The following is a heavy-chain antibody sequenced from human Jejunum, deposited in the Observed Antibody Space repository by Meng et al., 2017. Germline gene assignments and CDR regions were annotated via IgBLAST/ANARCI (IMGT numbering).Heavy chain of an antibody. Sequence: QFKLQESGPGLVKPSQTLPLTCTVSGGSISSGGYYWSWIRQHPGKGLEWIGYFHHSGGTYYNQSLKSRVSISVDTSKNQFSLKMISVTAADTAVYYCAGGIVNGWFDPWGQGTLVTVSS. CDR1: GGSISSGGYY. D-gene: IGHD2/OR15-2a*01. CDR2: FHHSGGT. J-gene: IGHJ5*02. CDR3: AGGIVNGWFDP. V-gene: IGHV4-31*03.